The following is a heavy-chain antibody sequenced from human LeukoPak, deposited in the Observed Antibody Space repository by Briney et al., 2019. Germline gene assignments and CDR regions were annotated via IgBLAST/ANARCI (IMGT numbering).Heavy chain of an antibody. Sequence: PSETLSLTCTVSGDSVGGISFYWSWIRQPPGKGLQYIGYIQYSGSTNYNPSLKSRVTISVDTSKNQFSLKLSSVTAADTAVYYCARYYDRSGYWSTPHFDYWGQGTLVTVSS. D-gene: IGHD3-22*01. CDR2: IQYSGST. CDR1: GDSVGGISFY. V-gene: IGHV4-61*01. CDR3: ARYYDRSGYWSTPHFDY. J-gene: IGHJ4*02.